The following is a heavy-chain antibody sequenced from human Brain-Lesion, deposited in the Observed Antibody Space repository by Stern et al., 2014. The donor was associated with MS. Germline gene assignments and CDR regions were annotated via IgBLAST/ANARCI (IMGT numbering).Heavy chain of an antibody. CDR3: ARDITGSSAYFAY. CDR1: GFTFDDYA. D-gene: IGHD1-14*01. Sequence: MQLVQSGGDLVQPGRSLRLSCAAFGFTFDDYAMHWVRQAPGKGLEWVAGISWNSGTIGYADSVKGRFTTSRDNAYSSLYLQMSSLRPEDTALYYCARDITGSSAYFAYWGQGTLVTVSS. V-gene: IGHV3-9*01. J-gene: IGHJ4*02. CDR2: ISWNSGTI.